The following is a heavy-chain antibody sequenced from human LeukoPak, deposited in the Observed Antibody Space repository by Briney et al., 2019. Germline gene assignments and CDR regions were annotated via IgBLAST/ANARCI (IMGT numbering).Heavy chain of an antibody. CDR1: GFTFSSYA. D-gene: IGHD4-23*01. CDR2: ISYDGSNK. J-gene: IGHJ4*02. Sequence: PGRSLRLSCAASGFTFSSYAMHWVRQAPGKGLEWVAVISYDGSNKYYADSVKGRFTISRDNSKNTLYLQMNSLRAEDTAVYYCARDHPGGYFDYWGQGTLVTVSS. CDR3: ARDHPGGYFDY. V-gene: IGHV3-30-3*01.